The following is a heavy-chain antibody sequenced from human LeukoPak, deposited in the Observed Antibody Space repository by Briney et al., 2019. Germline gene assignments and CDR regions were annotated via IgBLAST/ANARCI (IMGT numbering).Heavy chain of an antibody. Sequence: SETLSLTCAVSGYSISSGYYWGWIRQPPGKGLEWIGSIYHSGGTYYNPSLKSRVTISVDTSKNQFSLKLSSVTAADTAVYYCARVPPYDILTGYSPRGWFDPWGQGTLVTVSS. CDR3: ARVPPYDILTGYSPRGWFDP. D-gene: IGHD3-9*01. CDR1: GYSISSGYY. J-gene: IGHJ5*02. V-gene: IGHV4-38-2*01. CDR2: IYHSGGT.